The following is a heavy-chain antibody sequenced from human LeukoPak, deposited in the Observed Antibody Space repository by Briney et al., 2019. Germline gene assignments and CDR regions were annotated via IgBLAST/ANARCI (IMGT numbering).Heavy chain of an antibody. D-gene: IGHD3-22*01. CDR2: VYYGGST. CDR3: ARGRSDSSGYYYFDY. J-gene: IGHJ4*02. Sequence: SETLSLTCTVSGGSISSYYWSWIRQPPGKGLEWIGYVYYGGSTNYNPSLKSRVTISVDTSKNQFSLKLSSVTAADTAVYYCARGRSDSSGYYYFDYWGQGTLVTVSS. CDR1: GGSISSYY. V-gene: IGHV4-59*12.